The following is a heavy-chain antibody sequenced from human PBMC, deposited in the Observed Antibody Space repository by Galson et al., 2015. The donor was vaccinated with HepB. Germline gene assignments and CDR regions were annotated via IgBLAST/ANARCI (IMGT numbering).Heavy chain of an antibody. CDR2: ISYDGSNQ. D-gene: IGHD2/OR15-2a*01. Sequence: SLRLSCADSGFIFSNYALHWVRQAPGKGLEWVAVISYDGSNQYYADSVKGRFTISRDNSKNTLYLQMNNLRAEDTAVYYCARTRPSNSYYYSYYGMDVWGQATAATVAS. V-gene: IGHV3-30*04. J-gene: IGHJ6*02. CDR3: ARTRPSNSYYYSYYGMDV. CDR1: GFIFSNYA.